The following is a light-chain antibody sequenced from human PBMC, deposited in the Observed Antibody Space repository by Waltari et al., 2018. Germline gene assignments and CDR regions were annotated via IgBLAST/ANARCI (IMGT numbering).Light chain of an antibody. Sequence: EIVLTQSPVTLSLSPGERATLSCRASQNIQTFLAWYQHRPGQPPRLLIYDVFYRATGIPTRFSGSGSGTDFTLSISSLEPEDFAVYFCQQRSDWPPFTFGPGTRVDI. CDR3: QQRSDWPPFT. J-gene: IGKJ3*01. CDR2: DVF. CDR1: QNIQTF. V-gene: IGKV3-11*01.